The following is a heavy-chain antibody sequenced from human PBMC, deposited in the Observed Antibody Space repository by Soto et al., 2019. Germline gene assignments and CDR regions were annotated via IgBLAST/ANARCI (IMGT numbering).Heavy chain of an antibody. CDR2: IYSGGST. CDR3: ARALGYSSGWGEYYYYGMDV. J-gene: IGHJ6*02. D-gene: IGHD6-19*01. CDR1: GFTVSSNY. V-gene: IGHV3-53*01. Sequence: GSLRLSCAASGFTVSSNYMSWVRQAPGKGLEWVSVIYSGGSTYYADSVKGRFTISRDNAKNSLYLQMNSLRAEDTAVYYCARALGYSSGWGEYYYYGMDVWGQGTTVTVSS.